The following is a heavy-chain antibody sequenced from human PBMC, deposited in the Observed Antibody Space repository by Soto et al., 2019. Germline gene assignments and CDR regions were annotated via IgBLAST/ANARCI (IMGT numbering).Heavy chain of an antibody. CDR3: VKSLFTFGGVIALFDY. J-gene: IGHJ4*02. D-gene: IGHD3-16*02. V-gene: IGHV3-64D*06. Sequence: GGSLRLSCSASGFTFRSYALRWVRQAPGKGLEYVSAISSNGGSTYYADSVKGRFTISRDNSKNTLYLQMSSLRAEDTAVYYCVKSLFTFGGVIALFDYWGQGTLVTVSS. CDR1: GFTFRSYA. CDR2: ISSNGGST.